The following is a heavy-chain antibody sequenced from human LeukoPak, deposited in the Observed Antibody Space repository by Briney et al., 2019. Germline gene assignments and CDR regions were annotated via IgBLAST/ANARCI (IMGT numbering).Heavy chain of an antibody. V-gene: IGHV1-18*01. D-gene: IGHD5-18*01. J-gene: IGHJ4*02. CDR2: MNPNSGNT. CDR1: GYTFTSYD. CDR3: ARAPEWIQLWLVDY. Sequence: ASVKVSCKASGYTFTSYDINWVRQATGQGLEWMGWMNPNSGNTNYAQKLQGRVTMTTDTSTSTAYMELRSLRSDDTAVYYCARAPEWIQLWLVDYWGQGTLVTVSS.